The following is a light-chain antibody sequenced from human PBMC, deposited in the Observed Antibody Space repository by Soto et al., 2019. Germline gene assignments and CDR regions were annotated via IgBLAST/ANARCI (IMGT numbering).Light chain of an antibody. CDR3: SSYASTSTAV. V-gene: IGLV2-14*01. CDR2: EVN. J-gene: IGLJ1*01. CDR1: SSDVGAYNY. Sequence: QSVLTQPASVSGSPGQSITISCTGTSSDVGAYNYVSWYQQHPGKAPKLMIYEVNYRPSGVSNRFSGSKSGITASLTISGLQAEDEADYYCSSYASTSTAVFGNGTKVTVL.